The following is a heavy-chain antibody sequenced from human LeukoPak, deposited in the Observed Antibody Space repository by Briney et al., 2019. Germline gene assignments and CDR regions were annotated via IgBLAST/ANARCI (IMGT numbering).Heavy chain of an antibody. J-gene: IGHJ6*03. Sequence: PSETLSLTCAIYGGSFSGYYWSWIRQPPGKGLEWIGVINHSGSTNYNPSLKSRVTISVDTSKNQFSLKLSSVTAADTAVYYCARHWQLETYYYYYMDVWGKGTTVTISS. V-gene: IGHV4-34*01. D-gene: IGHD6-13*01. CDR2: INHSGST. CDR1: GGSFSGYY. CDR3: ARHWQLETYYYYYMDV.